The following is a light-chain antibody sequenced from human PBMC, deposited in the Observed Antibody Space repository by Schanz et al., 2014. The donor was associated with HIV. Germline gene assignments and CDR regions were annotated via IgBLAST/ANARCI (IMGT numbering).Light chain of an antibody. CDR2: GAS. J-gene: IGKJ4*01. Sequence: EIVLTQSPGTLSLFPGERAALSCRASQTITNNFLAWYQQRPGQAPRLLIYGASNRATGVPDRFSGSGSGTEFTLTISSLQSEDFAVYYCQQYGSSPLTFGGGTKVEIK. V-gene: IGKV3-20*01. CDR1: QTITNNF. CDR3: QQYGSSPLT.